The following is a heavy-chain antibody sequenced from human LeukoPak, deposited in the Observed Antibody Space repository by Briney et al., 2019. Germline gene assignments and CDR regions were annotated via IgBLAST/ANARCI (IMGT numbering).Heavy chain of an antibody. D-gene: IGHD4-11*01. J-gene: IGHJ3*02. CDR2: ISESGDYT. CDR1: GXSVTNYG. Sequence: GGSLRLSWAASGXSVTNYGVSWVRQAPGKGLDWVSGISESGDYTHYVDSVKGRFTISRDKSKNTLFLQMNSLRAEDTAVYYCVRDGFNYTSRDNDGFDIWGQGTMVTVSS. V-gene: IGHV3-23*01. CDR3: VRDGFNYTSRDNDGFDI.